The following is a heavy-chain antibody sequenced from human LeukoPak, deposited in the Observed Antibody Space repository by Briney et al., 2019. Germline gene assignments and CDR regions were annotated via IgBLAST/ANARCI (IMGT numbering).Heavy chain of an antibody. Sequence: GESLKISCKGSGYSFTSYWIGWVRQMPRKGLEWMGIIYPGDSYTRYSPSFRGQVTISADKSISTAYLQWSSLKASDTAMYYCASTYDSSGYYDYWGQGTLVTVSS. D-gene: IGHD3-22*01. V-gene: IGHV5-51*01. CDR1: GYSFTSYW. CDR3: ASTYDSSGYYDY. J-gene: IGHJ4*02. CDR2: IYPGDSYT.